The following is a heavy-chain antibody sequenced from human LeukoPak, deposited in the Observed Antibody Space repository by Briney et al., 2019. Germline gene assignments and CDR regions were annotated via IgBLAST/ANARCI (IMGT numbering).Heavy chain of an antibody. CDR3: AKDGPGGWYFDS. J-gene: IGHJ4*02. V-gene: IGHV3-7*03. D-gene: IGHD6-19*01. CDR1: GFTFTNYW. CDR2: IKQDGSEK. Sequence: GGSLRLSCAASGFTFTNYWMCWVRQAPGKGLEWVANIKQDGSEKHYVDSVNGRFTISRDNAKDSLYLQMNSLRAEDTAVYYCAKDGPGGWYFDSWGQGTPATVSS.